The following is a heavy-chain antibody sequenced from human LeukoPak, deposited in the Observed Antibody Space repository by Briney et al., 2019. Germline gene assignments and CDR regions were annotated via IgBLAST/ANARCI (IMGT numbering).Heavy chain of an antibody. CDR1: GFTFSSYA. CDR3: ARVPSYSSGWYSDY. Sequence: HPGGSLRLSCAASGFTFSSYAMHWVRQAPGKGLEWVAVISYDGSNKYYADSVKGRFTISRDNSKNTLYLQMNSLRAKDTAVYYCARVPSYSSGWYSDYWGQGTLVTVSS. V-gene: IGHV3-30-3*01. CDR2: ISYDGSNK. D-gene: IGHD6-19*01. J-gene: IGHJ4*02.